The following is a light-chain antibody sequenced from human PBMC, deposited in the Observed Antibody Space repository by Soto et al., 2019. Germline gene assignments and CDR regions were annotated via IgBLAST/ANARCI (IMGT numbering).Light chain of an antibody. CDR1: QSVSSN. J-gene: IGKJ1*01. CDR2: GAS. Sequence: EIVMTQSPATLSVSPGERATLSCRASQSVSSNLAWFQQKPGQAPRLLIHGASTRATGIPARFSGSGSGTEFTLTISSLQSEDFAVYYCQQYNNWPPSWTFGQGTKVDIK. CDR3: QQYNNWPPSWT. V-gene: IGKV3-15*01.